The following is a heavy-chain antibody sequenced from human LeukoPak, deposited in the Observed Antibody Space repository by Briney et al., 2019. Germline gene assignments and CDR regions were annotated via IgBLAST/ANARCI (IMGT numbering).Heavy chain of an antibody. V-gene: IGHV3-30*02. D-gene: IGHD4-17*01. CDR3: AKDRDYGDYPSAYYYYMDV. J-gene: IGHJ6*03. Sequence: GGTLRLSCAASGFTFSTYCIHWIRQAPGKGLEWVAFIRYDGTNKWYADSVKGGFTTSRDNSKNMLYLQMNSLRAEDTAVYHCAKDRDYGDYPSAYYYYMDVWGKGTTVTVSS. CDR2: IRYDGTNK. CDR1: GFTFSTYC.